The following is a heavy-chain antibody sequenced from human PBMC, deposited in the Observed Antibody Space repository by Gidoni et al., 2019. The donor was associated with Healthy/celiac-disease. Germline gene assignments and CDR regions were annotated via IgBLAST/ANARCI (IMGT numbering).Heavy chain of an antibody. D-gene: IGHD2-15*01. Sequence: QVQLVQSGAEVKKPGSSVKVSCKASGGTFSSYAIRWVRQAPGPALEWMGGIIPLFGTANYAQKFQGRGPITADESTSTAYMELSSLRSEDTAVYYCARGPGYCSGGSCYSSEFDYWGQGTLVTVSS. CDR2: IIPLFGTA. CDR1: GGTFSSYA. V-gene: IGHV1-69*01. CDR3: ARGPGYCSGGSCYSSEFDY. J-gene: IGHJ4*02.